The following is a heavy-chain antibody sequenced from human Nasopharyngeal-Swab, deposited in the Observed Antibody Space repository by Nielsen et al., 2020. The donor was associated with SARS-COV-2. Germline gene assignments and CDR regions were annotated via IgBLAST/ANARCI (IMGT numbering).Heavy chain of an antibody. CDR2: ISYDGSNK. CDR1: GFTFSSYA. J-gene: IGHJ5*02. V-gene: IGHV3-30-3*01. D-gene: IGHD3-10*01. Sequence: GGSLKISCAASGFTFSSYAMHWVRQAPGKGLEWVAVISYDGSNKYYADSVKGRFTISRDNSKNTLYLQMNSLRAEDTAVYYCARSGSGSYYGQFDPWGQGTLVTVSS. CDR3: ARSGSGSYYGQFDP.